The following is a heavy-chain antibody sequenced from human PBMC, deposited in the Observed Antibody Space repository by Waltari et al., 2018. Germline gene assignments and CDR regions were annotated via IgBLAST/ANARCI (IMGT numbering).Heavy chain of an antibody. CDR2: ISVSDAT. V-gene: IGHV3-23*01. CDR1: GTSCGNSA. J-gene: IGHJ4*02. CDR3: ATPFYNWDDPLHS. D-gene: IGHD1-20*01. Sequence: EVQLLESGGDLVRPGGSLRLSCAASGTSCGNSAINWVRLAPGTGLGWVSGISVSDATYYADSVKGRFTISRDTSKNTVYLQMNGLRADDTAVYYCATPFYNWDDPLHSWGQGTLVTVSS.